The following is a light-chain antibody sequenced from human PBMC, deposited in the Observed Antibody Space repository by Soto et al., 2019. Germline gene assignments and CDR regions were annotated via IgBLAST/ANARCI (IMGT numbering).Light chain of an antibody. V-gene: IGKV3-11*01. Sequence: EIVLTQSPATLSLSPGERATLSCRASQSISSNLAWYQQKPGQAPRVLIYDASNRAPGIPARFSGSGSGTDFTLTISSLEPEDFAVYYCQQRSSWPRTFGQGTKMEIK. CDR3: QQRSSWPRT. CDR2: DAS. J-gene: IGKJ1*01. CDR1: QSISSN.